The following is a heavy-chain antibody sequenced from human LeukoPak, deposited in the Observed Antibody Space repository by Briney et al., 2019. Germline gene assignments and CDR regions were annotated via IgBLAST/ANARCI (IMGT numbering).Heavy chain of an antibody. D-gene: IGHD6-13*01. V-gene: IGHV3-30*02. CDR1: GFTFSSYG. CDR2: IRYDGSNK. CDR3: ARDGVKKSGYSSSWYGVDY. Sequence: GGSLRLSCAASGFTFSSYGMHWVRQAPGKGLEWVAFIRYDGSNKYYADSVKGRFTISRDNSKNTLYLQMNSLRAEDTAVYYCARDGVKKSGYSSSWYGVDYWGQGTLVTVSS. J-gene: IGHJ4*02.